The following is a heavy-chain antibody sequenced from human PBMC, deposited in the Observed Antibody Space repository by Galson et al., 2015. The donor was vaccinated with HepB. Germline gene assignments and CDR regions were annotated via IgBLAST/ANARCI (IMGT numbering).Heavy chain of an antibody. CDR2: IDPSDSYT. J-gene: IGHJ6*02. CDR3: ASWRIGDTAMVTHDYYYGMDV. V-gene: IGHV5-10-1*01. CDR1: GYSFTSYW. Sequence: QSGAEVKKPGESLRISCKGSGYSFTSYWISWVRQMPGKGLEWMGRIDPSDSYTNYSPSFQGHVTISADKSISTAYLQWSSLKASDTAMYYCASWRIGDTAMVTHDYYYGMDVWGQGTTVTVSS. D-gene: IGHD5-18*01.